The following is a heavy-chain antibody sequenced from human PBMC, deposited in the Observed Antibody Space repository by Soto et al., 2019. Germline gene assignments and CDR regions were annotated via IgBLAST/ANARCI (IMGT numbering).Heavy chain of an antibody. J-gene: IGHJ6*02. V-gene: IGHV3-33*01. Sequence: QVQLVESGGGVVQPGRSLRLSCAASGFTFSSYGMHWVRQAPGKGLEWVAVIWYDGSNKYYADSVKGRFTISRDNSKNTLELQMNSLRAEDRAVYYCARDSRRYGYYYGMDVWGQGTTVTVSS. CDR2: IWYDGSNK. D-gene: IGHD3-9*01. CDR1: GFTFSSYG. CDR3: ARDSRRYGYYYGMDV.